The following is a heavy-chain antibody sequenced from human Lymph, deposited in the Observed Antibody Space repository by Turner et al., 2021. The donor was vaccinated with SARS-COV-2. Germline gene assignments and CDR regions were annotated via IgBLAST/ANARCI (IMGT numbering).Heavy chain of an antibody. CDR3: ARDGGGNFNY. V-gene: IGHV3-30-3*01. Sequence: QVQLVESGGGVVQPGRSLRLSCAASGFTFSSYAMHWVRQAPGKGLEWVALISYDGSNKYYADYVKGRFTISRDNSKNTLYLQMNSLRAEDTAVYYCARDGGGNFNYWGQGTLVTVSS. J-gene: IGHJ4*02. CDR2: ISYDGSNK. CDR1: GFTFSSYA. D-gene: IGHD2-15*01.